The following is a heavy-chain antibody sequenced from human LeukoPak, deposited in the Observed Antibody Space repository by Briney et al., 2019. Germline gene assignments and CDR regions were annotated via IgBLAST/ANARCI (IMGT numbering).Heavy chain of an antibody. D-gene: IGHD5/OR15-5a*01. V-gene: IGHV3-48*03. Sequence: GGSLRLSCAASGFTFSSYEMNWVRQTPGKGLEWLSYISSSGGTIYYADSVKGRFTISRDNAKNSLYLQMNSLRAEDTAVYYCVRDHHRRLYDSQARDTFDIWGRGTMVTVSS. J-gene: IGHJ3*02. CDR2: ISSSGGTI. CDR1: GFTFSSYE. CDR3: VRDHHRRLYDSQARDTFDI.